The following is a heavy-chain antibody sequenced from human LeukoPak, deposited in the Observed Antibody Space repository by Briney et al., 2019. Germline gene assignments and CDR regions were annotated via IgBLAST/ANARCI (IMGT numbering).Heavy chain of an antibody. V-gene: IGHV3-21*01. Sequence: GGSLRLSCAASGFTFSSYSMNWVRQAPGKGLEWVSSISSSSSYIYYADSVKGRFTISRDNAKNSLYLQMNSLRAEDTAVYYCARGAYCSSTSCNGGYFDYWGQGTLVTVSS. J-gene: IGHJ4*02. CDR2: ISSSSSYI. D-gene: IGHD2-2*01. CDR1: GFTFSSYS. CDR3: ARGAYCSSTSCNGGYFDY.